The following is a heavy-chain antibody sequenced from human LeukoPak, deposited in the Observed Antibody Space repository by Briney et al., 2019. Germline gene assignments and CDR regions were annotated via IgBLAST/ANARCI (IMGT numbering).Heavy chain of an antibody. CDR2: IRAYNGNT. CDR1: GYTFHSYG. D-gene: IGHD3-10*01. J-gene: IGHJ4*02. V-gene: IGHV1-18*01. CDR3: RREHKPEQYCDCSGSPKYY. Sequence: ASVKVSCKASGYTFHSYGISWVRPTPGQGLEWMGWIRAYNGNTNYAQKLQGRVTMTTATSTSTAHMELRIWRSDAPVVYYCRREHKPEQYCDCSGSPKYYWGQGTLVTVSS.